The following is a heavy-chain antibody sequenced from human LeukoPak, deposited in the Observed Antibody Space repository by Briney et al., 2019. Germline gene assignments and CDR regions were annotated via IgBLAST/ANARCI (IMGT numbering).Heavy chain of an antibody. J-gene: IGHJ4*02. CDR2: ISSNGGST. CDR3: VKGGSGYSGYDPDYFDY. CDR1: GFTFSSYA. V-gene: IGHV3-64D*06. D-gene: IGHD5-12*01. Sequence: GGSLRLSCAASGFTFSSYAMHWVRQAPGKGLEYVSAISSNGGSTYYADSVKGRFTISRDNSKNTLYLQMSSLRAEDTAVYYCVKGGSGYSGYDPDYFDYWGQGTLVTVSS.